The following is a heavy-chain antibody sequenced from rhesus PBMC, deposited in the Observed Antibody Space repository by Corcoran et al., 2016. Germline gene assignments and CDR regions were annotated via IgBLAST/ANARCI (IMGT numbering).Heavy chain of an antibody. D-gene: IGHD6-13*01. J-gene: IGHJ4*01. CDR3: ARRVAPGPVDY. CDR1: GYSLNSGYG. V-gene: IGHV4-127*01. CDR2: IGVSSGNT. Sequence: QVQLQESGPGLAKPSETLSLPCVVSGYSLNSGYGWSWIRQPPGKGLEWVEYIGVSSGNTNYNPTHKVGGVMSKDTAKNQVSLKRNSVTAADTAVYDCARRVAPGPVDYWGQGVLVTVSS.